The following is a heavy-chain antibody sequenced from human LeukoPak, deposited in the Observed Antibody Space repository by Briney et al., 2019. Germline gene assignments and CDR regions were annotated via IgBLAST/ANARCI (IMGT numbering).Heavy chain of an antibody. Sequence: ASVKVSCKASGYTFTSYDINWVRQATGQGLEWMGWMNPNSGNTGYAQKFQGRVTMTRDTSISTAYMELSRLRSDDTAVYYCARAGYSSSSHYYYMDVWGKRTTVTVSS. CDR2: MNPNSGNT. CDR1: GYTFTSYD. CDR3: ARAGYSSSSHYYYMDV. J-gene: IGHJ6*03. D-gene: IGHD6-13*01. V-gene: IGHV1-8*02.